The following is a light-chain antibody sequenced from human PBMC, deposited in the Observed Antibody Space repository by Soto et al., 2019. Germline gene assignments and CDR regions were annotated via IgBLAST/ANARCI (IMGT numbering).Light chain of an antibody. J-gene: IGKJ3*01. V-gene: IGKV1-9*01. CDR2: AAS. CDR3: QQLTSYPRT. Sequence: IQLTQSPSFLSASVGDRVRITCRASQGISSYIAWYQQKSGKAPKLLIYAASTLQSGVPSRFSGSGSGTDFTLTISSLQPEDFATYYCQQLTSYPRTFGPGTKVDIK. CDR1: QGISSY.